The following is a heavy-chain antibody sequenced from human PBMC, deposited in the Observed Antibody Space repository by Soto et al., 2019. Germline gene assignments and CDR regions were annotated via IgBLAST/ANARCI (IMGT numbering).Heavy chain of an antibody. J-gene: IGHJ3*02. CDR3: ARDLRKQWLEDNDAFDI. CDR2: IIPILGIA. V-gene: IGHV1-69*08. Sequence: QVQLVQSGAEVKKPGSSVKVSCKASGGTFSSYTISWVRQAPGQGLEWMGRIIPILGIANYAQKFQGRVTITADKSTSTAYMELSSLRYEDTAVYYCARDLRKQWLEDNDAFDIWGQGTMVTVSS. D-gene: IGHD6-19*01. CDR1: GGTFSSYT.